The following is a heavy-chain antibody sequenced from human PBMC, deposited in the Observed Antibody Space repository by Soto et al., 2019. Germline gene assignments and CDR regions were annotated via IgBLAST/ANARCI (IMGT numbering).Heavy chain of an antibody. Sequence: ASVKVSCKVSGYTLTELSMHWVRQAPGKGLEWMGGFDPEDGETIYAQKFQGRVTMTEDTSTDTAYMELSSLRSEDTAVYYCATVLRYFDWLSNLDYWGQGTLVTVSS. J-gene: IGHJ4*02. CDR2: FDPEDGET. CDR1: GYTLTELS. V-gene: IGHV1-24*01. CDR3: ATVLRYFDWLSNLDY. D-gene: IGHD3-9*01.